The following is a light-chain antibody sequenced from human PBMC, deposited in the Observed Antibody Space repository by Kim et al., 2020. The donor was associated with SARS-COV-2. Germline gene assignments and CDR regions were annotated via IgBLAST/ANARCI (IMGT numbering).Light chain of an antibody. V-gene: IGKV3-20*01. Sequence: SPGDRPTLSCRASQSIRSRNLAWYQQKPGHSPRLLIYGASTRAPVIPERFSGSGSGTDFTLTINRLEPEDFAVYYCQQYGSSPRTFGQGTKVDIK. CDR3: QQYGSSPRT. CDR1: QSIRSRN. CDR2: GAS. J-gene: IGKJ1*01.